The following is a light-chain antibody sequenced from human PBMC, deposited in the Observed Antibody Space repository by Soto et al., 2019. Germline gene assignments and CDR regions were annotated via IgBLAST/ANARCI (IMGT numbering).Light chain of an antibody. Sequence: QSVLTQPASVSGSPGQSITISCTGTSSDVGGYNFVSWYQQHPGKAPKLMISEVSSRPSGVSNRFSGSKSGNTASLTISGLQTEDEAYYYCSSYTITTALVFGSGTKVTVL. CDR2: EVS. J-gene: IGLJ1*01. CDR3: SSYTITTALV. CDR1: SSDVGGYNF. V-gene: IGLV2-14*01.